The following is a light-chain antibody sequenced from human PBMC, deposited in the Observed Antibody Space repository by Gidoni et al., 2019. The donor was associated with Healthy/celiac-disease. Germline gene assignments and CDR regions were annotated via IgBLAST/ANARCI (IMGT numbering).Light chain of an antibody. Sequence: DIQMTQSPSSLSASVGDRVTITCRASQSISSYLNWYQHKPGKAPKLLIYAASSLQSGVPSRFSGSGSGKDFTLTISSLQPEDFATYYCQQSYSTPRTFGQGTKVEIK. CDR2: AAS. CDR3: QQSYSTPRT. J-gene: IGKJ1*01. CDR1: QSISSY. V-gene: IGKV1-39*01.